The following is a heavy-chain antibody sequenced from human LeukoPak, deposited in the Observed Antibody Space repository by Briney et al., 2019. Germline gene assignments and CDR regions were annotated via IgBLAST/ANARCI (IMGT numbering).Heavy chain of an antibody. D-gene: IGHD1-26*01. CDR3: ASIVGTHNWFDP. V-gene: IGHV4-39*01. J-gene: IGHJ5*02. CDR2: IYYSGST. Sequence: SETLSLTCTVSGGSISSSSYYWGWIRQPPGKGLEWIGSIYYSGSTYYNPSLRSRVTISVDTSKNEFSLKLSSVTAADTAVYYCASIVGTHNWFDPWGQGTLVTVSS. CDR1: GGSISSSSYY.